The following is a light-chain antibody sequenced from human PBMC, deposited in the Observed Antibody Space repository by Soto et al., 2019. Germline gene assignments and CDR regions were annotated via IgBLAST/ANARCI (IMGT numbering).Light chain of an antibody. J-gene: IGLJ2*01. V-gene: IGLV1-51*01. CDR2: DNS. Sequence: QSVLTQPPSVSAAPGQQISIPCSGSSSNVGKNYVSWYQQLPGTAPKLLIYDNSQRPSGIPDRFSGSKSDTSATLGITGLQAGDEADYYCGTWDSSLSGVVLGGGTKLTVL. CDR3: GTWDSSLSGVV. CDR1: SSNVGKNY.